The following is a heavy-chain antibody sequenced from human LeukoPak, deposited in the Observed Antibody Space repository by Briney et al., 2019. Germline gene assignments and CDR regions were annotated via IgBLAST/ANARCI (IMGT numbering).Heavy chain of an antibody. D-gene: IGHD3-9*01. J-gene: IGHJ4*02. CDR1: GFTFSSYS. CDR2: TSSSSTK. V-gene: IGHV3-48*02. Sequence: GGSLRLSCAASGFTFSSYSMNWVRQAPGKGLEWVSFTSSSSTKYYADSVKGRFTISRDNAKNSLYLQMNSLRDEDTAVYYCARDLNLDYWGQGTLVTVSS. CDR3: ARDLNLDY.